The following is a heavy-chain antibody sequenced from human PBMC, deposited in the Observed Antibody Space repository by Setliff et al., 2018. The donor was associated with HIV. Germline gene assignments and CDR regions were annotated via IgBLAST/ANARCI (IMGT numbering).Heavy chain of an antibody. CDR3: ARVDCSSTSCYRDYYYYMDV. J-gene: IGHJ6*03. D-gene: IGHD2-2*01. Sequence: SETLSLTCTVSGGSISSGGYCWTWIRQPPGKGLEWIGSIYYSGSTYYNPSLKSRVTISVDTSKNQFSLKLSSVTAADTAVYYCARVDCSSTSCYRDYYYYMDVWGKGTTVTVSS. CDR2: IYYSGST. V-gene: IGHV4-39*01. CDR1: GGSISSGGYC.